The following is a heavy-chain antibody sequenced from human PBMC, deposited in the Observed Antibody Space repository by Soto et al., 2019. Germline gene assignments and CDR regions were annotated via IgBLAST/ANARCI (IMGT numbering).Heavy chain of an antibody. D-gene: IGHD5-12*01. CDR2: IIPIFGTA. CDR1: GGTFSIYA. J-gene: IGHJ5*02. V-gene: IGHV1-69*13. Sequence: SVKVSCKASGGTFSIYAISWVRQASGQGLEWMGGIIPIFGTANYAQKFQGRVTITADESTSTAYMELSSLRSEDTAVYYCARKKFSGYVNWFDPWGQGTLVTVSS. CDR3: ARKKFSGYVNWFDP.